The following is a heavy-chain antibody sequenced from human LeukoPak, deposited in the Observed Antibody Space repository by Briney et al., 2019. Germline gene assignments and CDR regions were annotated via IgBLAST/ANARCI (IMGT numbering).Heavy chain of an antibody. J-gene: IGHJ6*03. CDR3: ATYSGSYTDPDYYFYYMDV. Sequence: GGSLRLSCAASGSTFNHAWMNWVRQAPGKGLEWVGRIKSNFAGGTIEYAAPVKGRFTISRDNSKNTLYLQMNSLKTEDTAVYYCATYSGSYTDPDYYFYYMDVWGKGTTVTVSS. D-gene: IGHD1-26*01. CDR2: IKSNFAGGTI. CDR1: GSTFNHAW. V-gene: IGHV3-15*01.